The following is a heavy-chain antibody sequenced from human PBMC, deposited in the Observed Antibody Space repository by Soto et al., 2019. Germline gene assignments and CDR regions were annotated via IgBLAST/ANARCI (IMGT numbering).Heavy chain of an antibody. D-gene: IGHD1-26*01. CDR3: ATEKYGAGRVGVFD. V-gene: IGHV1-69*08. CDR1: GGTSTIYT. Sequence: QVQLVQSGAEVKKPGSSLRVSCETSGGTSTIYTITWVRQAHGQGLQWMGRIVPMLRITIYTPDFQGRLTMTADTSTGTAHMELSSLTSEDTAVYYCATEKYGAGRVGVFDWGQGTLVSVSS. CDR2: IVPMLRIT. J-gene: IGHJ4*02.